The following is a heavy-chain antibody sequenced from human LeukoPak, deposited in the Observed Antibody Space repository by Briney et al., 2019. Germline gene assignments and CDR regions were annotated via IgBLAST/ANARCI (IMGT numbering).Heavy chain of an antibody. Sequence: ASVKVSCKASGYTFTSYYVHWVRQAPGQGLEWMGIINPSGGSTSFAQKFQGRVTMTRDTSTSTVYMELSSLRSEDTAVYYCARAGPLYCSGGSCYSSWFDPWGQGTLVSVSS. CDR3: ARAGPLYCSGGSCYSSWFDP. V-gene: IGHV1-46*01. D-gene: IGHD2-15*01. CDR2: INPSGGST. J-gene: IGHJ5*02. CDR1: GYTFTSYY.